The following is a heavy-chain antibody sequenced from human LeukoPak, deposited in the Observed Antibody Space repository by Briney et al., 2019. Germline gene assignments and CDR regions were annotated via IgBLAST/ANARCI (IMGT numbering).Heavy chain of an antibody. CDR2: IGGSGGST. Sequence: GGSLRLPCAASGSTFSSYAMSWVRQAPGKGLEWVSVIGGSGGSTYYADSVKGRFTISRDNSKNTLYLQMSSLRAEDTAVYYCAKKKRELRGFDYWGQGTLVTVSS. CDR3: AKKKRELRGFDY. J-gene: IGHJ4*02. V-gene: IGHV3-23*01. D-gene: IGHD1-7*01. CDR1: GSTFSSYA.